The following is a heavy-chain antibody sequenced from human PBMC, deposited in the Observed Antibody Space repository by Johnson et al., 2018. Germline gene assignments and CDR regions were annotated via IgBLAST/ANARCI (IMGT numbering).Heavy chain of an antibody. CDR1: GIILNIYD. CDR3: ARDGDGLDV. J-gene: IGHJ6*02. Sequence: VQLVESGGALVQPGESLRLSCTASGIILNIYDIHWIRQAAGKGLEWLSSISKSGDSIYYADSLKGRFTVSTETAKNSVIPQMNSLRAEDTAVYYCARDGDGLDVWGQGTTVTVSS. V-gene: IGHV3-48*01. D-gene: IGHD3-16*01. CDR2: ISKSGDSI.